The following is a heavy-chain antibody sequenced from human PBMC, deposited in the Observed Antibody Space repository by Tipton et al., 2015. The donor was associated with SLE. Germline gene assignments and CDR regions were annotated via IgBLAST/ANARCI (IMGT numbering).Heavy chain of an antibody. CDR2: IYYSGST. CDR3: TRLEYCGGDCSSAFDI. Sequence: GLVKPSETLSLTCTVSGGSISSYYWSWIRQPPGKGLEWIGYIYYSGSTNYDPSLKSRVTISVDTSNNQFSLKLNSVTAADTAVYYCTRLEYCGGDCSSAFDIWGQGTMITVSS. D-gene: IGHD2-21*02. V-gene: IGHV4-59*01. CDR1: GGSISSYY. J-gene: IGHJ3*02.